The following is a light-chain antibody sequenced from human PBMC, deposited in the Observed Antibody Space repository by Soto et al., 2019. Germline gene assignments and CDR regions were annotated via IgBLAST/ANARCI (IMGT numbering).Light chain of an antibody. V-gene: IGKV3-11*01. CDR1: QSVSSQ. J-gene: IGKJ4*01. CDR2: DAS. CDR3: QQRCDWPLT. Sequence: EIVLTQSPATLSLSPGERATLSCRASQSVSSQLAWYQQKPGQAPRLLIYDASNSATGIPARFSGGGSATDFTLTISSLEPEDFAVYFCQQRCDWPLTFGGGTKVEIK.